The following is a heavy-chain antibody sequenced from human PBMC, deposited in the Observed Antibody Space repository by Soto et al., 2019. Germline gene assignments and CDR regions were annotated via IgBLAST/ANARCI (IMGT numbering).Heavy chain of an antibody. D-gene: IGHD6-19*01. V-gene: IGHV3-33*01. J-gene: IGHJ4*02. CDR2: IWYDGSNK. CDR1: GFTFSSYG. CDR3: ARDPVTGYSSGSFDY. Sequence: PGGSLRLSCAASGFTFSSYGMHWVRQAPGKGLEWVAVIWYDGSNKYYADSVKGRFTISRDNSKNTLYLQMNSLRAEDTAVYYCARDPVTGYSSGSFDYWGQGTLVTVSS.